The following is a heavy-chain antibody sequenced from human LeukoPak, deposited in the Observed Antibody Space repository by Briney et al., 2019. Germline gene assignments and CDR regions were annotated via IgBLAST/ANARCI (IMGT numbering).Heavy chain of an antibody. CDR2: IWYDGSNK. CDR3: AKANGGNNARFDY. Sequence: PGGSLRLSCATSEFTFSTYGMHWVRQAPGKGLEWVAVIWYDGSNKYYADSVKGRFTISRDNSKNTLYLQMNSLRAEDTAVYYCAKANGGNNARFDYWGQGTLVTVSS. CDR1: EFTFSTYG. D-gene: IGHD4-23*01. J-gene: IGHJ4*02. V-gene: IGHV3-33*06.